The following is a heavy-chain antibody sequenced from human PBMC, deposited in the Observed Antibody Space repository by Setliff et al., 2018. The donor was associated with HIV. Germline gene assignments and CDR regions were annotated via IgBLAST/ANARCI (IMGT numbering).Heavy chain of an antibody. CDR1: GGSFNNYS. Sequence: SETLSLTCGVFGGSFNNYSWNWFRQPPGRGLEWIGEISHSGSTSYNSSLKSRVTMSVDTAKNQFSLEVRSLTAADTAVYYCARDQRLQGVQPPYWYFDLWGRGTLVTVSS. CDR2: ISHSGST. D-gene: IGHD2-2*01. CDR3: ARDQRLQGVQPPYWYFDL. J-gene: IGHJ2*01. V-gene: IGHV4-34*01.